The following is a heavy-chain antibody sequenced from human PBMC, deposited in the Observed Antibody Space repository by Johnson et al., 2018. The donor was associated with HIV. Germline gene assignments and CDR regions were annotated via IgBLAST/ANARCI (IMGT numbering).Heavy chain of an antibody. V-gene: IGHV3-20*04. CDR3: ARETGFAIFGVVKLNAFDI. J-gene: IGHJ3*02. CDR1: GFIFDDFG. Sequence: VQLVESGGGVVRPGESLRLSCAASGFIFDDFGMNWVRHAPGKGLEWVSDVNWNGGSTDYADSVKGRFTISRDNAKNSLYLQINSLRAEDTALYYCARETGFAIFGVVKLNAFDIWGQGTMVTVFS. CDR2: VNWNGGST. D-gene: IGHD3-3*01.